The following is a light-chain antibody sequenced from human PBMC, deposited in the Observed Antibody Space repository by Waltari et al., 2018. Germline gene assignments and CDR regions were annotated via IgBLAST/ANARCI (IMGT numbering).Light chain of an antibody. CDR3: RAWDSTSGHV. CDR2: RDS. V-gene: IGLV3-1*01. J-gene: IGLJ1*01. Sequence: SYELTQAPSVSVSPGQTASIPCSGDKLGDKLTSWYQQKPGPSPVLVIYRDSKRPSGIPERFSGSNSGNTATLTISGAQAMDEADYYCRAWDSTSGHVFGPGTKFTVL. CDR1: KLGDKL.